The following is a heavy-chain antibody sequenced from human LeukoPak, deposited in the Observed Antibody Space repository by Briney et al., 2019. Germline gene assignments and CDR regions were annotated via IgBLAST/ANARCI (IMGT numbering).Heavy chain of an antibody. D-gene: IGHD2-8*02. CDR3: AKPYGGVWDPFDN. V-gene: IGHV3-21*04. CDR1: GFTFSSYT. Sequence: GGSLRLSCVASGFTFSSYTMNWVRQAPGKGLEWVSSIGSTGSYIYYADSVKGRFTISRDNAKNSLYLQMNSLRAEDTAVYHCAKPYGGVWDPFDNWGQGTLVTVS. J-gene: IGHJ4*02. CDR2: IGSTGSYI.